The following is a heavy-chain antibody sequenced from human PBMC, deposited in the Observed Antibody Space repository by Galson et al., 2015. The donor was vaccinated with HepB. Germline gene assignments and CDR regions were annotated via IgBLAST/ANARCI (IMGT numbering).Heavy chain of an antibody. V-gene: IGHV1-45*02. CDR3: VQAKGGTGAFDI. Sequence: SVKVSCKASGYTFTYRYLHWVRQAPGQALEWMGWITPFNGNTNYAQKFQDRVTITRDRSMSTAYMELSSLRSEDTAMYYCVQAKGGTGAFDIWGQGTMVTVSS. CDR2: ITPFNGNT. J-gene: IGHJ3*02. CDR1: GYTFTYRY. D-gene: IGHD1-1*01.